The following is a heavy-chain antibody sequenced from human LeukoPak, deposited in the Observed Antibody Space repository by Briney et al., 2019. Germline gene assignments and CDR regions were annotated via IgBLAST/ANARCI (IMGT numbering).Heavy chain of an antibody. CDR3: ASSRLMFDY. V-gene: IGHV4-38-2*02. CDR1: SYSISSDYY. J-gene: IGHJ4*02. D-gene: IGHD2/OR15-2a*01. CDR2: IYHSGST. Sequence: PSETLSLTCTVSSYSISSDYYWGWIRQPPGKGLEWIGTIYHSGSTYYNPSLKSRVTISVDTSKNQFSLNLTSVTAADTAVYYCASSRLMFDYWGQGTLVTVSS.